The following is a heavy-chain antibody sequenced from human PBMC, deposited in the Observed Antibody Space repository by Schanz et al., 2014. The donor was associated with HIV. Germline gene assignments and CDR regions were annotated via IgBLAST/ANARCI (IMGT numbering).Heavy chain of an antibody. J-gene: IGHJ6*02. CDR3: ARDLGIVVVPATGAGMDV. D-gene: IGHD2-2*01. V-gene: IGHV3-NL1*01. CDR1: GFTFSSYG. CDR2: ISGSGRST. Sequence: QVQLVESGGGVVQPGRSLRLSCAASGFTFSSYGFHWVRQAPGKGLEWVSVISGSGRSTYYADSVKGRFTISRDNSKNTLYLQMNSLRAEDTAVYYCARDLGIVVVPATGAGMDVWGQGTTVTVSS.